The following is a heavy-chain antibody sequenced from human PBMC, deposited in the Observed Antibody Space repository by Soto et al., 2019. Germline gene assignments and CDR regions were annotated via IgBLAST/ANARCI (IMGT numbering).Heavy chain of an antibody. D-gene: IGHD3-22*01. CDR2: ISAYNGNT. Sequence: QVQLVQSGAEVKKPGASVKVSCKASGYTFTSYGISWVRQAPGQGLEWMGWISAYNGNTNYAQKLQGRVTMTTDTSTSTAYMELRSLRSDDTAVYYCARDLVPTMIVVVAPDYYGMDVWGQGTTVTVSS. V-gene: IGHV1-18*01. CDR1: GYTFTSYG. J-gene: IGHJ6*02. CDR3: ARDLVPTMIVVVAPDYYGMDV.